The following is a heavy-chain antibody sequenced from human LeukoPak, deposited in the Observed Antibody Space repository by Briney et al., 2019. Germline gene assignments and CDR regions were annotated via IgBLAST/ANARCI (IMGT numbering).Heavy chain of an antibody. CDR2: IYSGGST. J-gene: IGHJ6*02. CDR1: GFTVSSNY. CDR3: ARDDVSAGNPSYYYYGMDV. D-gene: IGHD6-19*01. Sequence: GGSLRLSCAASGFTVSSNYMSWVRQAPGKGLEWVSVIYSGGSTYYADSVKGRFTISRDNSKNTLYLQMNSLRAEDTAVYYCARDDVSAGNPSYYYYGMDVWGRGTTVTVSS. V-gene: IGHV3-66*01.